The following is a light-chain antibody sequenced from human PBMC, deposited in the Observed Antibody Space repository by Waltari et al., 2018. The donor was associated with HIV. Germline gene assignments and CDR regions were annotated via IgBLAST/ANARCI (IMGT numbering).Light chain of an antibody. CDR1: SPNVGSNH. V-gene: IGLV1-47*01. J-gene: IGLJ3*02. CDR2: RNN. CDR3: ATWDDSLNDWL. Sequence: QSVLNQPPSVSGSPGQRVTISCSGSSPNVGSNHVYWYQLLPGRAPKVLICRNNQRPSGVPDRFSASKSGTSASLAISGLRSEDEAEYCCATWDDSLNDWLFGGGTFLTVL.